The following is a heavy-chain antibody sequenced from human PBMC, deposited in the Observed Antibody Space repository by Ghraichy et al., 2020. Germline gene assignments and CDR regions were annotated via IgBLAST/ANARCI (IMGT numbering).Heavy chain of an antibody. CDR2: IYTSGST. Sequence: TLSLTCTVSGGSISSGSYYWSWIRQPAGKGLEWIGRIYTSGSTNYNPSLKSRVTISVDTSKNQFSLKLSSVTAADTAVYYCARDGIVGAHYWGQGTLVNVSS. CDR3: ARDGIVGAHY. D-gene: IGHD1-26*01. V-gene: IGHV4-61*02. J-gene: IGHJ4*02. CDR1: GGSISSGSYY.